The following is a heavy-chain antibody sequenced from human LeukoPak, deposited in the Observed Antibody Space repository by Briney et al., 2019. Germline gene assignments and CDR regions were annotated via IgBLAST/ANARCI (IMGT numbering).Heavy chain of an antibody. Sequence: SVKVSCKASGGTFSSYAISWVRQAPGQGLEWMGGIIPIFGTANYAQKFQGRVTITADESTSTAYMELSSLRFEDTAVYYCARGLTMVRGVILGYWGQGTLVTVSS. V-gene: IGHV1-69*13. CDR2: IIPIFGTA. CDR1: GGTFSSYA. D-gene: IGHD3-10*01. J-gene: IGHJ4*02. CDR3: ARGLTMVRGVILGY.